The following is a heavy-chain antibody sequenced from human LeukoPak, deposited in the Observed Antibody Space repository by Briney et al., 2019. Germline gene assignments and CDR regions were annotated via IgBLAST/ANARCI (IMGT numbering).Heavy chain of an antibody. CDR2: IIPIFGTA. CDR3: ARACGSTSCYLDY. CDR1: GYPFTTYG. V-gene: IGHV1-69*05. J-gene: IGHJ4*02. Sequence: ASVKVSCKASGYPFTTYGLSWVRQAPGQGLEWMGGIIPIFGTANYAQKFQGRVTITTDESTSTAYMELSSLRSEDTAVYYCARACGSTSCYLDYWGQGTLVTVSS. D-gene: IGHD2-2*01.